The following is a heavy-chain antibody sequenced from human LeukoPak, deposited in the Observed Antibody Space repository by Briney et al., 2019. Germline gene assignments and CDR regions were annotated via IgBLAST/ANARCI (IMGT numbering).Heavy chain of an antibody. CDR1: GFTFSSYS. CDR3: ARAGTAMAFFDY. Sequence: GGSLRLSCAASGFTFSSYSMNWVRQAPGKGLEWVSSISSSSSCIYYADSVKGRFTISRDNAKNSLYLQMNSLRAEDTAVYHCARAGTAMAFFDYWGQGTLVTVSS. J-gene: IGHJ4*02. D-gene: IGHD5-18*01. V-gene: IGHV3-21*01. CDR2: ISSSSSCI.